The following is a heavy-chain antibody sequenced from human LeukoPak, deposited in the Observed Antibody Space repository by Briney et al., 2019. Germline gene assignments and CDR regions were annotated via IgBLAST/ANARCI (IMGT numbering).Heavy chain of an antibody. V-gene: IGHV4-34*01. CDR2: INHSGRT. J-gene: IGHJ4*02. Sequence: SETLSLTCAVYGGSFSDYFWGWIRQPPGKGLEWIGEINHSGRTYYNPSLKSRVTISVDTSKNQFSLKLSSVTAADTAVYYCARHLAAAGTPLGYWGQGTLVTVSS. D-gene: IGHD6-13*01. CDR1: GGSFSDYF. CDR3: ARHLAAAGTPLGY.